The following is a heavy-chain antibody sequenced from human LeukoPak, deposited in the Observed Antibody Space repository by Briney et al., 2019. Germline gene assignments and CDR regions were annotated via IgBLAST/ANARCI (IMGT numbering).Heavy chain of an antibody. V-gene: IGHV3-30*02. CDR2: SSYDGTDK. Sequence: GGSLRLSCAASGFTFSTYAMHWVRQAPGKGLEWLAFSSYDGTDKYYADSVKGRFTISRDNSKNTLYLQMNSLRAEDTAVYYCAKDEPGSYSPSDYWGQGTLVTVSS. CDR3: AKDEPGSYSPSDY. J-gene: IGHJ4*02. D-gene: IGHD3-10*01. CDR1: GFTFSTYA.